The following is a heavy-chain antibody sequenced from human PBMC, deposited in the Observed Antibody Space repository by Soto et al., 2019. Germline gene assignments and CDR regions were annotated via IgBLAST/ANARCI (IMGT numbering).Heavy chain of an antibody. CDR3: ARDFSPIVVPAATPNWFDP. Sequence: GGSLRLSCAASGFTFSSYSMNWVRQAPGKGLEWVSSISSSSSYIYYADSVKGRFTISRDNAKNYPYLQMNSLRAEDTAVYYCARDFSPIVVPAATPNWFDPWGQGTLVTVSS. V-gene: IGHV3-21*01. CDR2: ISSSSSYI. CDR1: GFTFSSYS. D-gene: IGHD2-2*01. J-gene: IGHJ5*02.